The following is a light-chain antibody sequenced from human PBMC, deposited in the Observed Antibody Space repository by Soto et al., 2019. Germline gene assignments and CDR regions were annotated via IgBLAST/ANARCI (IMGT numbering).Light chain of an antibody. CDR3: HSYDSTLSASI. V-gene: IGLV1-40*01. J-gene: IGLJ2*01. CDR2: GNT. Sequence: QSVLTQPPSVSGAPGQRVTISCTGSSSNIGAGYDVRWYHQLPGTAPKLLIFGNTNRPSGVPDRFSGSKSGTSASLAINGLQADDEANYYCHSYDSTLSASIFGGGTKLTVL. CDR1: SSNIGAGYD.